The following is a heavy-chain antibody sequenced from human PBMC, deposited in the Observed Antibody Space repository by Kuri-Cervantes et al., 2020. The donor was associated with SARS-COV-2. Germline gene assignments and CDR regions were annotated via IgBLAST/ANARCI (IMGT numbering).Heavy chain of an antibody. Sequence: SVKVSCKTSGYTFTNYAMNWVRQAPGQGLEWLGGIIPIFGTANYAQKFQGRVTITADESTSTAYMELSSLRSEDTAVYYCARGLNRWVDYGMDVWGQGTTVTVSS. V-gene: IGHV1-69*13. CDR2: IIPIFGTA. CDR1: GYTFTNYA. CDR3: ARGLNRWVDYGMDV. J-gene: IGHJ6*02. D-gene: IGHD3-16*02.